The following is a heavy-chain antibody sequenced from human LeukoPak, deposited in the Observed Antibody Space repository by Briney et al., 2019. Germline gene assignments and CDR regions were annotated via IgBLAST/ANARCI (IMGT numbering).Heavy chain of an antibody. CDR2: IYYSGST. D-gene: IGHD5-12*01. CDR1: GGSISSSSYY. CDR3: ARPLDGGYVAFDI. J-gene: IGHJ3*02. V-gene: IGHV4-39*01. Sequence: PSETLSLTCTVSGGSISSSSYYWGWIRQPPGKGLEWIGSIYYSGSTYYNPSLKSRVTISVDTSKNQFSLKLSSVTAADTAVHYCARPLDGGYVAFDIWGQGTMVTVSS.